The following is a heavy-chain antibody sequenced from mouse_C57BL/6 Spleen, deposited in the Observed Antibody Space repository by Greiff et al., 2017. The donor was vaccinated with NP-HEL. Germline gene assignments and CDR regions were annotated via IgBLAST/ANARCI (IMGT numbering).Heavy chain of an antibody. CDR2: IDPEDGET. Sequence: EVQLQQSGAELVKPGASVKLSCTASGFNIKDYYMHWVKQRTEQGLEWIGRIDPEDGETKYAPKFQGKATITADTSSNTASLQLSSLTSEDTAVYYWSHYYGSSYGYFDVWGTGTTVTVSS. J-gene: IGHJ1*03. D-gene: IGHD1-1*01. V-gene: IGHV14-2*01. CDR1: GFNIKDYY. CDR3: SHYYGSSYGYFDV.